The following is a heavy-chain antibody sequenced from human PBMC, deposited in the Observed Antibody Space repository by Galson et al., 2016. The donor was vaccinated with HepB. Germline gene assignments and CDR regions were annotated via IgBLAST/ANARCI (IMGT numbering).Heavy chain of an antibody. V-gene: IGHV3-11*06. J-gene: IGHJ3*02. CDR2: ITSTSSYT. CDR3: AREKFRGTYRRGMDAFDI. CDR1: GFTFSDYF. D-gene: IGHD3-10*01. Sequence: SLRLSCAASGFTFSDYFMSWIRQAPGKGLEWLSYITSTSSYTYYADSVKGRFTISRDNVKNSLFLQMSSLSAEDSAVYYCAREKFRGTYRRGMDAFDIWGQGTMVTVSS.